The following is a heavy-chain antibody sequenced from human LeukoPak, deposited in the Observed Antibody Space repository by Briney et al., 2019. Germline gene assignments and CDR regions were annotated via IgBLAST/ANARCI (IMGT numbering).Heavy chain of an antibody. CDR1: GFTFANYV. J-gene: IGHJ3*02. CDR2: TSPDEGLK. Sequence: RPGGSLRLSCAASGFTFANYVTHWVRQAPGKGLEWVAVTSPDEGLKFYGDSVKGRFTISRDNSKNTLYLQMNSLRAEDTAVYYCAKSMLTAFDAFDIWGQGTMVTVSS. V-gene: IGHV3-30*04. CDR3: AKSMLTAFDAFDI. D-gene: IGHD4/OR15-4a*01.